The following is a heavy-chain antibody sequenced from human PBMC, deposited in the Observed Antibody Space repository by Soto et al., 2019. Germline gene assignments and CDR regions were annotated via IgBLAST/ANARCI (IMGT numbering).Heavy chain of an antibody. CDR3: ARDFERSAIGP. V-gene: IGHV4-4*02. CDR2: IAYSGDT. Sequence: SETLSLTCAVSGGSITSANWWTWVRQPPGGGLEWIGYIAYSGDTYYNPSLRSRVTISADTSENKFSLTLKSVTAADTAAYFCARDFERSAIGPWGQGTSVTVSS. D-gene: IGHD3-9*01. J-gene: IGHJ5*02. CDR1: GGSITSANW.